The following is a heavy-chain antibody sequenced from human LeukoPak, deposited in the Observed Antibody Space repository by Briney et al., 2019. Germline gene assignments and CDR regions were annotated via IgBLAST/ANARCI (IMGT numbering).Heavy chain of an antibody. CDR1: GFTFSSYA. CDR2: ISYDGSNT. CDR3: ARDITYRVDSSGWYFKN. D-gene: IGHD6-19*01. J-gene: IGHJ4*02. Sequence: GGSLRLSCAASGFTFSSYAMHWVRQAPGKGLEWVAVISYDGSNTYYADSVKGRFTISRDNSKNTLYLQMNSLRAEDTAVYYCARDITYRVDSSGWYFKNWGQGTLVTVSS. V-gene: IGHV3-30-3*01.